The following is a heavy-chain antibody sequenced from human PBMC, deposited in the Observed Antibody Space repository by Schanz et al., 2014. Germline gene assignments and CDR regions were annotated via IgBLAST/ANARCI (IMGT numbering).Heavy chain of an antibody. D-gene: IGHD3-10*01. J-gene: IGHJ1*01. CDR2: IATSSSTR. CDR3: ASGVHVSSLQKGLQF. CDR1: GFDFNSYS. V-gene: IGHV3-48*01. Sequence: EVRLVESGGGLVQPGGFLRLSCEASGFDFNSYSMNWVRQVPGKGLEWLSYIATSSSTRHYADSVKGRVTISRDNAKNSVSLQMRRLRVEDTAVYYCASGVHVSSLQKGLQFWGRGTLVIVSS.